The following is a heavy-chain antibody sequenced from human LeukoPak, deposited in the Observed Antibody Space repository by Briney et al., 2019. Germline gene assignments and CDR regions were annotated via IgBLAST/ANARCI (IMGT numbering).Heavy chain of an antibody. CDR1: GYTFTGYY. CDR3: ARSRSGYNYFPGAY. Sequence: ASVKVSCKASGYTFTGYYMHWVRLAPGQGLEWMGWISPESGGTNYPQKFQGRITMTSDTSISTAYMELSSLTSDDTAAYYCARSRSGYNYFPGAYWGQGTLVTVSS. CDR2: ISPESGGT. D-gene: IGHD5-24*01. J-gene: IGHJ4*02. V-gene: IGHV1-2*02.